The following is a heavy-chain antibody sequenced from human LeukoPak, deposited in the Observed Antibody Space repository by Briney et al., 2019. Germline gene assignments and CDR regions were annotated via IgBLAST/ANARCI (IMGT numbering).Heavy chain of an antibody. Sequence: PGGSLRLSCAASGFSFSKYWMNWVRQAPGKGLEWVATISQDGSQKNLADFVKGRFTISRDNARNSLYMQMTSLRGDDTAVYYCVRSKVVAEAGKSWFDPWGQGTRVTVTS. D-gene: IGHD6-13*01. CDR2: ISQDGSQK. CDR1: GFSFSKYW. V-gene: IGHV3-7*01. CDR3: VRSKVVAEAGKSWFDP. J-gene: IGHJ5*01.